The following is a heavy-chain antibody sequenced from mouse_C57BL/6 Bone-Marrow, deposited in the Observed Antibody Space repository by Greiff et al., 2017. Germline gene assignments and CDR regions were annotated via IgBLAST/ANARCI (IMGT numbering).Heavy chain of an antibody. Sequence: QVHVKQPGAELVKPGASVQMSCKASGFTFTSSWITWVKQRPGQGLAWICDIYPGSGSSNYHYKVKSKATLTVDTSSSTAYMQLSSLTSEDSAVYYCARRGWLLRDFDYWGQGTTLTVSS. V-gene: IGHV1-55*01. CDR2: IYPGSGSS. D-gene: IGHD2-3*01. CDR1: GFTFTSSW. CDR3: ARRGWLLRDFDY. J-gene: IGHJ2*01.